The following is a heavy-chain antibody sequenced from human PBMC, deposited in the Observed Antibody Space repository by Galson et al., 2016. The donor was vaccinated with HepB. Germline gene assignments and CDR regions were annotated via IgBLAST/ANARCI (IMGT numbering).Heavy chain of an antibody. D-gene: IGHD5-12*01. Sequence: SETLSLTCGVDGGPFSDLSWSWIRQSPGKGLEWIGETNHIGTTNFNPAFKSRVTLSVDTSKKQISLRLTSVTAADTAVYFCARGIRGYGGPEGLSDYWGQGTLVTVSS. J-gene: IGHJ4*02. CDR2: TNHIGTT. CDR3: ARGIRGYGGPEGLSDY. CDR1: GGPFSDLS. V-gene: IGHV4-34*01.